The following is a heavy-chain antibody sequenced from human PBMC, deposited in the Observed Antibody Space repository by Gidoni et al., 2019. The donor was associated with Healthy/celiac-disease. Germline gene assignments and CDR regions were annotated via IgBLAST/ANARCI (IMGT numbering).Heavy chain of an antibody. D-gene: IGHD6-19*01. CDR2: ISSSSSYI. J-gene: IGHJ3*02. Sequence: EVQLVESGGGLVKPGGSLRLSCAASGFTFSSYSMNWVRQAPGKGLGWVSSISSSSSYIYYADSVKGRFTISRDNAKNSLYLQMNSLRAEDTAVYYCARDVIEQWLVYAFDIWGQGTMVTVSS. CDR3: ARDVIEQWLVYAFDI. CDR1: GFTFSSYS. V-gene: IGHV3-21*01.